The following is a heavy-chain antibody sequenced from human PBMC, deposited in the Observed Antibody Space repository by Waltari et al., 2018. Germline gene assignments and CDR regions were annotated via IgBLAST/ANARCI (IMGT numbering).Heavy chain of an antibody. CDR2: IYTSGST. Sequence: QVQLQESGPGLVKPSETLSLTCTVSAGSISSHYWSWIRQPAGTGLAWIGRIYTSGSTNYTPSLKSRVTISVDKSKNQFSLKLSSVTAADTAVYYCARGCGNSGSYYVGWFDPWGQGTLVTVSS. CDR1: AGSISSHY. CDR3: ARGCGNSGSYYVGWFDP. D-gene: IGHD1-26*01. J-gene: IGHJ5*02. V-gene: IGHV4-4*07.